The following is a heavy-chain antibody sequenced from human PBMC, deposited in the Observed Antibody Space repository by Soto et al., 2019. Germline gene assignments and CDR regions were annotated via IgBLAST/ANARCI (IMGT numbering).Heavy chain of an antibody. V-gene: IGHV3-23*01. CDR3: ARRITSSFDY. CDR2: ITGSGDYT. J-gene: IGHJ4*02. D-gene: IGHD1-20*01. CDR1: GFTFSIYN. Sequence: EVPLLESGGGLVQPGGSLRLSCVASGFTFSIYNMNWVRQAPGKGLEWVSVITGSGDYTNYADSVKGRFTISRDNSKNTLYLQMNSLRAEDTSVYVCARRITSSFDYWGQGTLVTVSS.